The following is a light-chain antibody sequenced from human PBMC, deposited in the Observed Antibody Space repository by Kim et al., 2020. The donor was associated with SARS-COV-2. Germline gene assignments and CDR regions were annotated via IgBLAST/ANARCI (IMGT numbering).Light chain of an antibody. CDR2: GKN. J-gene: IGLJ2*01. CDR1: SLRSYY. V-gene: IGLV3-19*01. Sequence: VALGQTVRITCQGDSLRSYYATWDQQKPGQAPILVIYGKNNRPSGIPDRFSGSSSGNTASLTITGTQAGDEADYYCNSRDSNDNVVFGGGTKLTVL. CDR3: NSRDSNDNVV.